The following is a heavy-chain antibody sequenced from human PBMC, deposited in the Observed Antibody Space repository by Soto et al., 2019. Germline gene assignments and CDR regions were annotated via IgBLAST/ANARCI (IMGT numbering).Heavy chain of an antibody. V-gene: IGHV3-30*18. CDR3: AKDLYGGNWGPGYYYGMDV. CDR1: GFTFSSYG. CDR2: ISYDGSNK. D-gene: IGHD7-27*01. Sequence: QTGGSLRLSCAASGFTFSSYGMHWVRQAPGKGLEWVAVISYDGSNKYYADSVKGRFTISRDNSKNTLYLQMNSLRAEDTAVYYCAKDLYGGNWGPGYYYGMDVWGQGTTVTVSS. J-gene: IGHJ6*02.